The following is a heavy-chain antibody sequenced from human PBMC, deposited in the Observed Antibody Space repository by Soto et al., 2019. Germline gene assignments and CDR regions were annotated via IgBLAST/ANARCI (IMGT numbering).Heavy chain of an antibody. CDR2: MNPNSGNR. CDR3: ATYRTIYPTAFDM. J-gene: IGHJ3*02. CDR1: GYSFTYYD. Sequence: GASVKVSCKASGYSFTYYDIEWVRQATGQGPEWMGWMNPNSGNRGFGQRFQGRVTMTWDTSISTAYMELSSLRSDDTAVYYCATYRTIYPTAFDMWGQGTMVTVSS. V-gene: IGHV1-8*01. D-gene: IGHD3-9*01.